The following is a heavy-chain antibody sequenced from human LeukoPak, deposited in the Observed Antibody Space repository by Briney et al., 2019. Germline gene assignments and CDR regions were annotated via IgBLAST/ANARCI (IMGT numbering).Heavy chain of an antibody. Sequence: GGSLRLSCAASGFTFSSYSMNWVRQAPGKGLEWVSYISSSSSTIYYADSVKGRFTISRDNAKNSLYLQMNSLRDEDTAVYYCARERLVPYYYGMDVWGQGTTVTVSS. V-gene: IGHV3-48*02. CDR2: ISSSSSTI. D-gene: IGHD4-11*01. CDR3: ARERLVPYYYGMDV. CDR1: GFTFSSYS. J-gene: IGHJ6*02.